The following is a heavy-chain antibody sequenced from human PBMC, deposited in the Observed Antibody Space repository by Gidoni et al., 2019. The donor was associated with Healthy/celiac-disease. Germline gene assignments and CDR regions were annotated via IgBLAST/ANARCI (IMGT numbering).Heavy chain of an antibody. V-gene: IGHV3-30*03. Sequence: QVQLVESGGGVVQPGRSLRLSCAASGFTFSSYGMHCVSQAPGKGLEWVAVISYDGSNKYYADSGKGRFTISRDNSKNTLYLQMNSLRAEDTAVYYCLRTIAAAGYYFDYWGQGTLVTVSS. CDR1: GFTFSSYG. D-gene: IGHD6-13*01. CDR3: LRTIAAAGYYFDY. J-gene: IGHJ4*02. CDR2: ISYDGSNK.